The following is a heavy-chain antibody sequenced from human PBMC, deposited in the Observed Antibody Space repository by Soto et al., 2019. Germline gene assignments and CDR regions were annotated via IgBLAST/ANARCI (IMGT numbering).Heavy chain of an antibody. J-gene: IGHJ5*02. D-gene: IGHD6-6*01. Sequence: SVKVSCKASGYTFTSYGISWVRQAPGQGLEWIGWIVVGNGNTNYAQKFQERVTITRDTSTSTAYMELSSLKASDTAIYYCARFAAARLEYNWFDPWGQGTLVTVSS. V-gene: IGHV1-58*02. CDR2: IVVGNGNT. CDR1: GYTFTSYG. CDR3: ARFAAARLEYNWFDP.